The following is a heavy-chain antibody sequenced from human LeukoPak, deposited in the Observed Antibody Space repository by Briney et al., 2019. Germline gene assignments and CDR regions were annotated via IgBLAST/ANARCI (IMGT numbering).Heavy chain of an antibody. D-gene: IGHD3-22*01. CDR2: IRQDGNEK. CDR1: GFTFSSHW. V-gene: IGHV3-7*01. Sequence: PGGSLRLSCVASGFTFSSHWMSWVRQAPEKGLEWVANIRQDGNEKYYVDSAKGRFTISRDNAKNSLYLQMNSLRAEDTAVYYCAREPKSVVTYYYDSSGYYGSGWFDPWGQGTLVTVSS. J-gene: IGHJ5*02. CDR3: AREPKSVVTYYYDSSGYYGSGWFDP.